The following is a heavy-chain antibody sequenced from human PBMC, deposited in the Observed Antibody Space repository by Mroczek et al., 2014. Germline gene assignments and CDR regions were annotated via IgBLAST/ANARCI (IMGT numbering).Heavy chain of an antibody. D-gene: IGHD2-15*01. CDR3: ARVGGYCSGGSCYKYYYYGMDV. CDR2: ISWNSGSI. Sequence: EVQLLESGGGLVQPGRSLRLSCAASGFTFDDYAMHWVRQAPGKGLEWVSGISWNSGSIGYADSVKGRFTISRDNAKNSLYLQMNSLRAEDTALYYCARVGGYCSGGSCYKYYYYGMDVWGQGTHGH. V-gene: IGHV3-9*01. J-gene: IGHJ6*02. CDR1: GFTFDDYA.